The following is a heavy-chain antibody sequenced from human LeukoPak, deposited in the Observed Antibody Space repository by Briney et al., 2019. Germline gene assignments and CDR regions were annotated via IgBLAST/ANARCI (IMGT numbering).Heavy chain of an antibody. CDR2: IYYSGST. CDR3: ARLSYSSWYQDYYYYMDV. Sequence: PSETLSLTCTVSGGSISSSSYYWGWIRQPPGKGLEWIGSIYYSGSTYYNPSLKSRVTISVDTSKNQFSLKLSSVTAADTAVYYCARLSYSSWYQDYYYYMDVWGKGTTVTVSS. D-gene: IGHD6-13*01. CDR1: GGSISSSSYY. J-gene: IGHJ6*03. V-gene: IGHV4-39*07.